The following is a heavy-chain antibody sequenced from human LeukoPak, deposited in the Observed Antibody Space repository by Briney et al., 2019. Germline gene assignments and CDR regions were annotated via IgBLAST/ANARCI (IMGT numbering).Heavy chain of an antibody. CDR2: ISAYNGNT. V-gene: IGHV1-18*01. J-gene: IGHJ4*02. Sequence: ASVKVSCKASGYIFSSYGISWVRQAPGQGLEWMGWISAYNGNTNYAQKFQGRVTMTRNTSISTAYMELSSLRSEDTAVYYCARVYSCPHWGQGTLVTVSS. CDR3: ARVYSCPH. D-gene: IGHD2-21*01. CDR1: GYIFSSYG.